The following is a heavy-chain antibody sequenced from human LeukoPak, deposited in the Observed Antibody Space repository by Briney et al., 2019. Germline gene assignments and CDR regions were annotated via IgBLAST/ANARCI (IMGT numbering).Heavy chain of an antibody. J-gene: IGHJ4*02. D-gene: IGHD3-22*01. CDR3: AKVAVGLTMIVVVTDII. V-gene: IGHV3-23*01. Sequence: GASVKVSCKASGYTFTSYGISWVRQAPGKGLEWVSAISGSGGSTYYADSVKGRFTISRDNSKNTLYLQMNSLRAEDTAVYYCAKVAVGLTMIVVVTDIIWGQGTLVTVSS. CDR1: GYTFTSYG. CDR2: ISGSGGST.